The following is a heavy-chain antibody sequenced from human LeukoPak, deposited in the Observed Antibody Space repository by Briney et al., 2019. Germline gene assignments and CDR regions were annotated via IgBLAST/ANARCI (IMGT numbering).Heavy chain of an antibody. Sequence: GGSLRLSCAASGFTFSNYAMSWVRQAPGKGLEWVSGISGRGDRTHYADSVKGRFTISRDISNNTLYLQMNGLRAEDTAVYYCAKEGSIAVFWSGYDFWGQGTLVTVSS. V-gene: IGHV3-23*01. CDR1: GFTFSNYA. D-gene: IGHD3-3*01. J-gene: IGHJ4*02. CDR3: AKEGSIAVFWSGYDF. CDR2: ISGRGDRT.